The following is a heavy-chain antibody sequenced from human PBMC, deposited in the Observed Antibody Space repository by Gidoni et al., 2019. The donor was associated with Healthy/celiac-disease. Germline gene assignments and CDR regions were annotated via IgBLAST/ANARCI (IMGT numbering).Heavy chain of an antibody. J-gene: IGHJ4*02. CDR1: ASTFSSYA. CDR3: AGRSMDYFDY. CDR2: ISGSGGST. V-gene: IGHV3-23*01. Sequence: EVPLLESGGGLVQPGGSLRLSCAASASTFSSYAMSGLRQAPGKGLEWVSAISGSGGSTYYADAVKGRFTISRDNSKNSLYLQMNSLRAEDTAVYYCAGRSMDYFDYWGQGTLVTVSS.